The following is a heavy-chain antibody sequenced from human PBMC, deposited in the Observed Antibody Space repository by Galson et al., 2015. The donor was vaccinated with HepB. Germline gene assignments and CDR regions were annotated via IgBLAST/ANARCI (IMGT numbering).Heavy chain of an antibody. V-gene: IGHV2-26*01. CDR3: ARIREDCSGGSCYLYYYGMDV. CDR1: GFSLSNARMG. J-gene: IGHJ6*02. Sequence: PALVKPTQTLTLTCTVSGFSLSNARMGVSWIRQPPGKALEWLAHIFSNDEKSYSTSLKSRLTISKDTSKSQVVLTMTNMDPVDTATYYCARIREDCSGGSCYLYYYGMDVWGQGTTVTVSS. D-gene: IGHD2-15*01. CDR2: IFSNDEK.